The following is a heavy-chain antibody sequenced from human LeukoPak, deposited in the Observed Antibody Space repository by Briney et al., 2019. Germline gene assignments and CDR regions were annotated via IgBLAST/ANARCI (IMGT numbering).Heavy chain of an antibody. J-gene: IGHJ6*02. Sequence: GVSLRLSCAASGFTFSNYWMSWVRQAPEKGLEWVANIKPDGSETYSVDSVKGRFTISRDNAKNSLYLQMNSLRAEDTAVYYCARTLRFFRFLDVWGQGTTVTVSS. CDR3: ARTLRFFRFLDV. CDR1: GFTFSNYW. CDR2: IKPDGSET. V-gene: IGHV3-7*03. D-gene: IGHD3-3*01.